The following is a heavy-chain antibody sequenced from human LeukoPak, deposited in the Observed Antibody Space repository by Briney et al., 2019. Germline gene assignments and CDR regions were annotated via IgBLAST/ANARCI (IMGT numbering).Heavy chain of an antibody. CDR2: IYSGGST. Sequence: PGGSLRLSCAASGFTVSSNYMSWVRQAPGKGLEWVSVIYSGGSTYYADSVKGRFTISRENSKNTVFLQMNSLRAEDTAVYYCARDGRLYCSGGSCYPVDYWGQGTLVTVSS. CDR1: GFTVSSNY. CDR3: ARDGRLYCSGGSCYPVDY. D-gene: IGHD2-15*01. V-gene: IGHV3-53*01. J-gene: IGHJ4*02.